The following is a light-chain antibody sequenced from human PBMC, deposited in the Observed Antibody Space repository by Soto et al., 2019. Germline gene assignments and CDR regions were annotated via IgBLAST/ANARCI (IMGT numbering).Light chain of an antibody. CDR1: QSVSSN. V-gene: IGKV3-15*01. CDR3: QQRKHWPPIT. Sequence: EIVMTQSPATLSVSPGERVALSCRASQSVSSNLAWYQQKPGQAPRLLIYGASTRATGIPVRFSGSGSGTDFTLTIGSLEPEDSAVYYCQQRKHWPPITFGQGTRLEIK. J-gene: IGKJ5*01. CDR2: GAS.